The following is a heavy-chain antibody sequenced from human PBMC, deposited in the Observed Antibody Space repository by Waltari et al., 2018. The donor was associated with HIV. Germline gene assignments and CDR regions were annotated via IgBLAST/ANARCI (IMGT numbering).Heavy chain of an antibody. CDR2: VFYSGST. CDR3: ARTNWDDAFDI. Sequence: QVQLQESGPGLVKPSETLSLTCTVSGDSVTTGIYYWSWIRQPPGKGLEWLGYVFYSGSTNYNPPLKSRVTISLDTSKNLFSLKLTSVTAADTALYYCARTNWDDAFDIWGQGTMVIVSS. CDR1: GDSVTTGIYY. V-gene: IGHV4-61*01. D-gene: IGHD1-1*01. J-gene: IGHJ3*02.